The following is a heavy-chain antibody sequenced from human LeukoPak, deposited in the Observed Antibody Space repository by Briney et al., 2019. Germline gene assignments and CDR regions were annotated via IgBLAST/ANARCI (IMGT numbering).Heavy chain of an antibody. CDR2: INTDGSNT. CDR1: GFTFSSYW. V-gene: IGHV3-74*01. J-gene: IGHJ6*03. Sequence: GGSLRLSCAASGFTFSSYWMHWVRQAPGKGLVWVSHINTDGSNTNYADSVKGRFTISRDNAKNTLYLQMNSLRAEDTAVYYCARSHRGAAAGDYYYCYYMDVWGKGTTVTVSS. D-gene: IGHD6-13*01. CDR3: ARSHRGAAAGDYYYCYYMDV.